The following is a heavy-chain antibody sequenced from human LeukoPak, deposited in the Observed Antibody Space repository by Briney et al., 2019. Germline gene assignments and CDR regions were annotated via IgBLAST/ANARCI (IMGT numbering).Heavy chain of an antibody. J-gene: IGHJ4*02. Sequence: GGSLRLSCAASGFTVSSNYMSWVRQAPGKGLEWVSVIYSGGSTYYAGSVKGRFTISRDNSKNTLYLQMNSLRAGDTAVYYCARGATTVTTGFDYWGQGTLVTVSS. V-gene: IGHV3-66*02. CDR1: GFTVSSNY. D-gene: IGHD4-17*01. CDR2: IYSGGST. CDR3: ARGATTVTTGFDY.